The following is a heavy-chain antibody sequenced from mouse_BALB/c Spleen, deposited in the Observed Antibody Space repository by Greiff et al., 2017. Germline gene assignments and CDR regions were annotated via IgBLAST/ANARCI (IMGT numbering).Heavy chain of an antibody. CDR1: GYSFTGYY. J-gene: IGHJ4*01. V-gene: IGHV1S34*01. CDR3: ARGGYGSSYDYYAMDY. CDR2: ISCYNGAT. D-gene: IGHD1-1*01. Sequence: LVKTGASVKISCKASGYSFTGYYMHWVKQSHGKSLEWIGYISCYNGATSYNQKFKGKATFTVDTSSSTAYMQFNSLTSEDSAVYYCARGGYGSSYDYYAMDYWGQGTSVTVSS.